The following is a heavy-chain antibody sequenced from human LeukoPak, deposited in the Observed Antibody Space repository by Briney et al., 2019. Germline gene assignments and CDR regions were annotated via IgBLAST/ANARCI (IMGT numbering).Heavy chain of an antibody. Sequence: SETLSLTCAVYGGFFSDYYWSWIRQPPGKGLEWIGEINHSGSTNHNPSLKSRVTISVETSKNQFSLNLDSVTAADTAVYYCARGRNDFWSGYYTGLSYWGQGTLVTVSS. D-gene: IGHD3-3*01. V-gene: IGHV4-34*01. CDR2: INHSGST. CDR3: ARGRNDFWSGYYTGLSY. J-gene: IGHJ4*02. CDR1: GGFFSDYY.